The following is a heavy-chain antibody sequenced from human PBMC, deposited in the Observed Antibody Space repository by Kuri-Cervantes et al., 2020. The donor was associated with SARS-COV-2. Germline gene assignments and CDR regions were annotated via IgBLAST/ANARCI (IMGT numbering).Heavy chain of an antibody. CDR2: INHSGST. J-gene: IGHJ3*02. CDR3: ARGDGYYDAFDI. D-gene: IGHD5-24*01. V-gene: IGHV4-34*01. Sequence: ESLKISCAASGFTFSSYSMNWVRQAPGKGLEWIGEINHSGSTNYNPSLKSRVTISVDTSKNQFSLKLSSVTAADTAVYYCARGDGYYDAFDIWGQGTMVTVSS. CDR1: GFTFSSYS.